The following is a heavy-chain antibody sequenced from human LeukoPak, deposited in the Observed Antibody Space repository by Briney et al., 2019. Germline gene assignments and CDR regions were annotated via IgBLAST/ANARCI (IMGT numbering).Heavy chain of an antibody. CDR3: ARDGDSSAPYYYGMDV. J-gene: IGHJ6*02. CDR2: IYYSGST. V-gene: IGHV4-59*01. CDR1: GGSISSYY. D-gene: IGHD3-22*01. Sequence: SETLSLTCTVSGGSISSYYWSWIRQPPGKGLEWIGYIYYSGSTNYNPSLKSRVTISVDTSKNQFSLKLSSVTAADTAVYYCARDGDSSAPYYYGMDVWGQGTTVTVSS.